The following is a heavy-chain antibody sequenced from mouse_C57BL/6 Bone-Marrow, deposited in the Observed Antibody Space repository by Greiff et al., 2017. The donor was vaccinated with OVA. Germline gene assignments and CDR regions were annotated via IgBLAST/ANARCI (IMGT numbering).Heavy chain of an antibody. Sequence: VQLQQPGAELVMPGASVKLSCKASGYTFTSYWMHWVKQRPGQGLEWIGEIDPSDSYTNYNQKFKGKSTLTVDKSSSTAYMQLSSLTSEDSAVYYCARSAYYTPYCLGYGGRGTALTVTA. CDR1: GYTFTSYW. D-gene: IGHD2-12*01. V-gene: IGHV1-69*01. CDR3: ARSAYYTPYCLGY. J-gene: IGHJ2*01. CDR2: IDPSDSYT.